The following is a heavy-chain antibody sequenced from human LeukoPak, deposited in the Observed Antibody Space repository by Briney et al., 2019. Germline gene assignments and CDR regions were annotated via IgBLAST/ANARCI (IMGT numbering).Heavy chain of an antibody. CDR3: AGDAYGKHYFDY. Sequence: GGSLRLSCAASGFTFSSYAMSWVRQAPGKGLEWVSVIYTGGTTYYADSVKGRFTISRDNSKNTLYLQMNSLRAEDTAVYYCAGDAYGKHYFDYWGQGTLVTVSS. J-gene: IGHJ4*02. CDR1: GFTFSSYA. D-gene: IGHD2-21*01. CDR2: IYTGGTT. V-gene: IGHV3-53*01.